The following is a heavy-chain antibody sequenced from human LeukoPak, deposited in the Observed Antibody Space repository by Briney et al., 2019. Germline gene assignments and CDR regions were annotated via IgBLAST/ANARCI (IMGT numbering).Heavy chain of an antibody. J-gene: IGHJ6*03. CDR3: ARDPYSGGYGDYYYYYMDV. D-gene: IGHD1-26*01. V-gene: IGHV3-21*01. CDR1: GFTFSSYN. CDR2: ITSSSSYI. Sequence: PGGSLRLSCGASGFTFSSYNMNWVRQAPGKGLEWVSSITSSSSYIYYADSVKGRFTISRDNAKNSLYLQINSLRAEDTAVYYCARDPYSGGYGDYYYYYMDVWGKGTTVTISS.